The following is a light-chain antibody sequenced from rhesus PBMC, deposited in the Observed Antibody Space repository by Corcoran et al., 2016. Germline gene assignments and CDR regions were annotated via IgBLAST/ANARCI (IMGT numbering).Light chain of an antibody. Sequence: DIRMTQSPSSLSASVGDTVTITCRASQSISGWLAWYQQKPGKALKLLIYKASTLQSGVPSRFSGSGSGTDFTLTISSLQSEDCGAYYCQQYTSSPPTFGQGTKVEIK. V-gene: IGKV1-22*01. CDR3: QQYTSSPPT. CDR1: QSISGW. CDR2: KAS. J-gene: IGKJ1*01.